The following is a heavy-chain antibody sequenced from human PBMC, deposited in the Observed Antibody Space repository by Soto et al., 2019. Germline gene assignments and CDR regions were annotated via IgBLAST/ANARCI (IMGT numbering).Heavy chain of an antibody. D-gene: IGHD6-25*01. CDR1: EFAFSSYW. CDR2: IRKDGSQR. J-gene: IGHJ3*02. Sequence: EVQLVESGGGLVQPGGSLTLSCAASEFAFSSYWMTWVRQAPGKGLEWLANIRKDGSQRSYLDSVRGRFTISRDNSKNSLYLQTTSLRAEDTALYFCARDVSPGSSGLYFDAFDIWGQGTMVTVSS. CDR3: ARDVSPGSSGLYFDAFDI. V-gene: IGHV3-7*05.